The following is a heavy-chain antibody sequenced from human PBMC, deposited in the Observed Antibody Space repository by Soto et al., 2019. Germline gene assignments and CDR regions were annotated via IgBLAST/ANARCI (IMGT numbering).Heavy chain of an antibody. CDR3: ARDEGSGSYYYYYGMDV. J-gene: IGHJ6*02. Sequence: SQTLSLTCAISGDSVSSNSAAWNWIRQSPSRGLEWLGRTYYRSKWYNDYAVSVKSRITINPDTSKNQFSLQLNSVTPGDTAVYYCARDEGSGSYYYYYGMDVWGQGTTVTVSS. D-gene: IGHD6-19*01. CDR2: TYYRSKWYN. V-gene: IGHV6-1*01. CDR1: GDSVSSNSAA.